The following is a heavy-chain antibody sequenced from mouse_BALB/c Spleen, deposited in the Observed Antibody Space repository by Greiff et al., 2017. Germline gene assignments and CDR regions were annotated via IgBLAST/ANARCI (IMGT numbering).Heavy chain of an antibody. J-gene: IGHJ2*01. Sequence: QVQLKQSGPGLVQPSQSLSITCTVSGFSLTSYGVHWVRQPPGKGLEWLGMIWGDGSTDYNSALKSRLSISKDNSKSQVFLKMNSLQTDDTARYYCARDQGGYYDYWGQGTTLTVSS. CDR3: ARDQGGYYDY. V-gene: IGHV2-6-7*01. D-gene: IGHD2-3*01. CDR2: IWGDGST. CDR1: GFSLTSYG.